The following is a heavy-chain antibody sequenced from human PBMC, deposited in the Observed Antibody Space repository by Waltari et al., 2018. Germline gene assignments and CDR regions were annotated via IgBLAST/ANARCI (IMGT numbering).Heavy chain of an antibody. J-gene: IGHJ4*02. Sequence: QVQLVQSGAEVKKPGSSVKVSCKTSGGTFSSYAISWVRHAPGQGLEWMGGIIPILGIANYAQKFQGRVTITADKSTSTAYMELSSLRSEDTAVYYCARGRFKYYFDYWGQGTLVTVSS. CDR2: IIPILGIA. V-gene: IGHV1-69*10. CDR3: ARGRFKYYFDY. D-gene: IGHD3-3*01. CDR1: GGTFSSYA.